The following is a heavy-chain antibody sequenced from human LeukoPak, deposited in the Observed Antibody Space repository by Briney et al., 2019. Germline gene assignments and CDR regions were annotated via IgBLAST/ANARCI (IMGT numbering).Heavy chain of an antibody. CDR2: ISSSSSTI. J-gene: IGHJ4*02. CDR1: GFTLSSYS. V-gene: IGHV3-48*01. Sequence: PGGSLRLSCAASGFTLSSYSMNWVRPAPGKGLEWVSYISSSSSTIYYAASVKGRFTISRDNAKNSLYLQMNSLRAEDTAVYYCARQHPGGTRYYWGQGTLVTVSS. CDR3: ARQHPGGTRYY. D-gene: IGHD2-2*01.